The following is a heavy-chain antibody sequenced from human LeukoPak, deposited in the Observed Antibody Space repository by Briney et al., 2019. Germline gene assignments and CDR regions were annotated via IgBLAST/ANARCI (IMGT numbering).Heavy chain of an antibody. V-gene: IGHV1-69*05. J-gene: IGHJ4*02. CDR1: GGTFSSYA. Sequence: SVKVSCKASGGTFSSYAISWVRQAPGQGLEWMGGIIPIFGTANCAQKFQGRVTITTDESTSTAYMELSSLRSEDTAVYYCAGSAGYSSGWAQRFDYWGQGTLVTVSS. CDR2: IIPIFGTA. CDR3: AGSAGYSSGWAQRFDY. D-gene: IGHD6-19*01.